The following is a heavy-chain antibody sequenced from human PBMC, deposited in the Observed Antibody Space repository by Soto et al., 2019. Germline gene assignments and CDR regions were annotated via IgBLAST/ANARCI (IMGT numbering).Heavy chain of an antibody. CDR2: ITDSGGST. CDR3: AKVINSGRVYQLLGGFDY. D-gene: IGHD2-2*01. J-gene: IGHJ4*02. CDR1: GFTFSSYA. Sequence: GGSLRLSCAASGFTFSSYAMSWVRQAPGKGLEWVSAITDSGGSTYYADSVKGRFTISRDNSKNTLYLQMNSLRAEDTAVYYCAKVINSGRVYQLLGGFDYWGQGTLVTVSS. V-gene: IGHV3-23*01.